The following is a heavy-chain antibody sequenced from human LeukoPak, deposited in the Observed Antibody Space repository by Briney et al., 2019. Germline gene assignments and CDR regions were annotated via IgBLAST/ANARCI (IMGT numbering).Heavy chain of an antibody. CDR2: LIGSSGAT. CDR3: AKGAFDYIEIAYFDY. J-gene: IGHJ4*02. CDR1: GFTFSNYA. Sequence: GGSLRLSCAASGFTFSNYAMNWVRQAPGKGLEWVSILIGSSGATDYADSVKGRFTISRDNSKNTLFLQMNSLRAEDTAIYYCAKGAFDYIEIAYFDYWGQGALVTVSS. V-gene: IGHV3-23*01. D-gene: IGHD5-12*01.